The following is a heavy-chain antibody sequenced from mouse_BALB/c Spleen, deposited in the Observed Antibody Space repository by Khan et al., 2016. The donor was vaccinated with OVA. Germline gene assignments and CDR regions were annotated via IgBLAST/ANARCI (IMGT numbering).Heavy chain of an antibody. V-gene: IGHV3-2*02. Sequence: VQLQESGPGLVKPSQSLSLTCTVTGYSITSDYAWNWIRQFPRDKLEWMGYISYSGSTSYNPSLKSRISITRDTSKNQFFLQLNSVTTEDTATYYWERSGYEAWFAYWGQGTLVTVSA. CDR3: ERSGYEAWFAY. D-gene: IGHD2-14*01. CDR2: ISYSGST. J-gene: IGHJ3*01. CDR1: GYSITSDYA.